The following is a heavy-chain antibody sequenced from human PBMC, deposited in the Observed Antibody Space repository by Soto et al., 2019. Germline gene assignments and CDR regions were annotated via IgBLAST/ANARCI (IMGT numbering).Heavy chain of an antibody. J-gene: IGHJ4*02. D-gene: IGHD6-6*01. V-gene: IGHV3-23*01. CDR2: ISDTGGST. Sequence: EVRLLESGGGLLQPGGSLRLPCAASGFSFTRHAMTWVRQAPGKGLEWVSAISDTGGSTWCADSVKGRFTISRDNSKNTLYLQMNSLSPEDTAVYYCAKGSASSRPYYFASWGQGTLVTVSS. CDR1: GFSFTRHA. CDR3: AKGSASSRPYYFAS.